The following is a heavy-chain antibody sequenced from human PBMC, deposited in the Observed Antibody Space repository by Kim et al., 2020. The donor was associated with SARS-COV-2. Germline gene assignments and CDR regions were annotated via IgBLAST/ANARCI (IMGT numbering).Heavy chain of an antibody. Sequence: YAASVKGRFTISRDNAKNSLYLQMNSLRAEDTAVYYCARGSSSSGSILDYWGQGTLVTVSS. CDR3: ARGSSSSGSILDY. V-gene: IGHV3-21*01. D-gene: IGHD6-6*01. J-gene: IGHJ4*02.